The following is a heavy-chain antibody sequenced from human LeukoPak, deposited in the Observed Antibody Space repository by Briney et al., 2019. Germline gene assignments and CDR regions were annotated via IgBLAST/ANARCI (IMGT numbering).Heavy chain of an antibody. CDR1: GFTFDDYG. D-gene: IGHD3-10*01. CDR3: ARRIGYYGSGSPYYFDY. Sequence: GGSLRLSCAASGFTFDDYGMSWVRQAPGKGLEWVSGINWNGGSTGYADSVKGRFTISRDNAKNSLYLQMNSLRAEDTALYHCARRIGYYGSGSPYYFDYWGQGTLVTVSS. V-gene: IGHV3-20*01. CDR2: INWNGGST. J-gene: IGHJ4*02.